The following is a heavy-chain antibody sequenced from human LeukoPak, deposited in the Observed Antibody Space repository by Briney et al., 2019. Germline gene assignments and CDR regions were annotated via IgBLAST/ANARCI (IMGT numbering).Heavy chain of an antibody. D-gene: IGHD2-21*01. CDR2: IYASGST. CDR1: GDSFSSGTYY. Sequence: SETLSLTCTVSGDSFSSGTYYWTWIRQPAGKGLEWIGRIYASGSTDYNPSLKSRVTILLDTSKNHFSLNLRSVTAADPAVYYCAVAFCGGDCFSRHYFGVDVWGQGTTVTVSS. J-gene: IGHJ6*02. CDR3: AVAFCGGDCFSRHYFGVDV. V-gene: IGHV4-61*02.